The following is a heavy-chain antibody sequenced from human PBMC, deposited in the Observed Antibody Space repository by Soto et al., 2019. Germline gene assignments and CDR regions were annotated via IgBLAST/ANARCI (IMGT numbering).Heavy chain of an antibody. D-gene: IGHD3-22*01. CDR1: GGSISSGGYS. CDR3: ARESRSSRYDSSGYSQFWFFDL. Sequence: QLQLQESGSGLVKPSQTLSLTCAVSGGSISSGGYSWSWIRQPPGKGLEWIGYIYQSGSTYYNPSLKSRVTISVDCYKNQFALELSPVTAADTAVYYCARESRSSRYDSSGYSQFWFFDLWGRGTLVTVSS. CDR2: IYQSGST. V-gene: IGHV4-30-2*01. J-gene: IGHJ2*01.